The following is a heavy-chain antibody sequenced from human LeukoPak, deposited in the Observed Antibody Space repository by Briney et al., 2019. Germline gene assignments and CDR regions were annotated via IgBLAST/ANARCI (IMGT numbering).Heavy chain of an antibody. CDR1: GFPFSSYA. CDR2: ISDSGGST. CDR3: VRGYSFGPYGMDV. Sequence: GGSLRLSSSASGFPFSSYAMHWVRQAPGKGLEYVSAISDSGGSTYYADSVKGRFTISRDNSKNTLYLQMSSLRAEDTAVYFCVRGYSFGPYGMDVWGQGTTVTVSS. D-gene: IGHD2-15*01. J-gene: IGHJ6*02. V-gene: IGHV3-64D*09.